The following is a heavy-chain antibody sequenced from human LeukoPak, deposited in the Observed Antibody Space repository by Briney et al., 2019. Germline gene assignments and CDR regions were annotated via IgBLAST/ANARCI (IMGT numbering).Heavy chain of an antibody. CDR2: ISGSGGST. D-gene: IGHD3-16*01. CDR1: GFIFSSYA. J-gene: IGHJ4*02. Sequence: GGSLRLSCAASGFIFSSYAMSWVRQAPGKGLEWVSAISGSGGSTYYADSVKGRFTISRDNSKNTLYLQMNSLKTEDTAVYYCTTRKLLGVWGQGTLVTVSS. CDR3: TTRKLLGV. V-gene: IGHV3-23*01.